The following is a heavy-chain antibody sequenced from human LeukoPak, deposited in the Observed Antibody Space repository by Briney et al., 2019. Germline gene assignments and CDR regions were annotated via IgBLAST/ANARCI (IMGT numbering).Heavy chain of an antibody. CDR1: GSSISSSSYY. CDR2: IYYSGST. CDR3: ASGSGYVDY. D-gene: IGHD2-15*01. J-gene: IGHJ4*02. V-gene: IGHV4-39*01. Sequence: PSETLSLTCTVSGSSISSSSYYWGWIRQPPGKGLEWIGSIYYSGSTYYNPSLKSRVTISVDTSKNQFSLKLSSVTAADTAVYYCASGSGYVDYWGQGTLVTVSS.